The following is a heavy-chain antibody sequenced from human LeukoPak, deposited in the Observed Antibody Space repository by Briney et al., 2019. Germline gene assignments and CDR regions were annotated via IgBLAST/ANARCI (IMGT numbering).Heavy chain of an antibody. J-gene: IGHJ6*04. D-gene: IGHD3-9*01. V-gene: IGHV1-18*04. Sequence: ASVKVSCKASGYTFTSYGISWVRQAPGQGLEWMGWISAYNGNTNYAQKLKGRVTMTTDTSTSTAYMELRSLRSDDTAVYYCARLPLYYDILTGYYTYYYYGMDVWGKGTTVTVSS. CDR2: ISAYNGNT. CDR1: GYTFTSYG. CDR3: ARLPLYYDILTGYYTYYYYGMDV.